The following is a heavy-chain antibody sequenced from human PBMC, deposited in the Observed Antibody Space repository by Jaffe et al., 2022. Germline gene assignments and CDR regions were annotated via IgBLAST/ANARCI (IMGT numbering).Heavy chain of an antibody. Sequence: QVQLVQSGAEVKKPGASVKVSCKASGYTFTSYGISWVRQAPGQGLEWMGWISAYNGNTNYAQKLQGRVTMTTDTSTSTAYMELRSLRSDDTAVYYCARVLFLEWLLSVPHSNGGGADDYYYYMDVWGKGTTVTVSS. CDR1: GYTFTSYG. CDR2: ISAYNGNT. CDR3: ARVLFLEWLLSVPHSNGGGADDYYYYMDV. D-gene: IGHD3-3*01. V-gene: IGHV1-18*01. J-gene: IGHJ6*03.